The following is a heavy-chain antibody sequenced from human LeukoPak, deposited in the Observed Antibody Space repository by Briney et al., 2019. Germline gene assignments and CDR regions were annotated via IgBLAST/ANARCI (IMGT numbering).Heavy chain of an antibody. V-gene: IGHV3-7*01. D-gene: IGHD3-10*01. CDR1: GFTFSNYW. Sequence: GGSLRLSCAVSGFTFSNYWMTWVRQAPGKGLEWVANINQDANEKFYVDSVKSRFTISRDNAKNSLYLQMNSLRAEDTAVYYCARGGGRSDDHWGQGTRVTVSS. CDR2: INQDANEK. CDR3: ARGGGRSDDH. J-gene: IGHJ5*02.